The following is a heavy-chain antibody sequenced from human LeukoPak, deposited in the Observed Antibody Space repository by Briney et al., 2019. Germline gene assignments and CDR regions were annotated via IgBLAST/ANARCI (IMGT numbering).Heavy chain of an antibody. D-gene: IGHD2-21*02. CDR3: AREGVTAPGDY. CDR2: IRSSGSSI. V-gene: IGHV3-48*03. CDR1: GFTFSNYE. J-gene: IGHJ4*02. Sequence: GGSLRLSCAASGFTFSNYEMNWVRQAPGKGLEWVSNIRSSGSSIYYADSVKGRFTISRDNAKDSLYLQMNSLRAEDTAVYYCAREGVTAPGDYWGQGTLVTVSS.